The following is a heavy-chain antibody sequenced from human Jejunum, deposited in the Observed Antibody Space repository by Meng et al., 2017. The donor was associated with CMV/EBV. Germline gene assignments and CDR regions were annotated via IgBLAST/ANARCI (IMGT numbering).Heavy chain of an antibody. J-gene: IGHJ4*02. CDR2: VYTSGST. CDR3: ARASNSAGWYGFDY. V-gene: IGHV4-4*07. CDR1: GDSITGYY. Sequence: VALPGAGPGLVKPSQTLSPTRTVSGDSITGYYYNWIRQPAGKGLEWIGRVYTSGSTNYSPSLKSRVTMSVDTSMKQLSLKLTSVTAADTAVYYCARASNSAGWYGFDYWGQGTLVTVSS. D-gene: IGHD6-19*01.